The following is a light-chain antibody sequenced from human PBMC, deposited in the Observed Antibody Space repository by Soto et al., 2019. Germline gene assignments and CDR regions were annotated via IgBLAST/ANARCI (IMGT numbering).Light chain of an antibody. CDR2: RAS. CDR3: QQYGSSPPLT. Sequence: EIVLTQSPATLSVSPGERATVSCRASQSISSSLAWYQQKPGQAPRLLIYRASTRATGIPDRFSGSGSGTDFTLTISRLEPEDFVVYYCQQYGSSPPLTFGGGTKVDIK. J-gene: IGKJ4*01. CDR1: QSISSS. V-gene: IGKV3-20*01.